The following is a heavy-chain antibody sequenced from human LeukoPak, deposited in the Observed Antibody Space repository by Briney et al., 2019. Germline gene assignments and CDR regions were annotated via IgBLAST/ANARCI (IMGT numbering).Heavy chain of an antibody. CDR3: ARHYVFVIGGSSFDY. V-gene: IGHV4-39*01. CDR1: GGSISSSSYY. Sequence: SSETLSLTCTVSGGSISSSSYYWGWIRQPPGKGLEWIGSIYYSGSTYYNPSPKSRVTISVDTSKNQFSLNLSSVTAADTAVYFCARHYVFVIGGSSFDYWGQGTLVTVSS. J-gene: IGHJ4*02. D-gene: IGHD3-16*01. CDR2: IYYSGST.